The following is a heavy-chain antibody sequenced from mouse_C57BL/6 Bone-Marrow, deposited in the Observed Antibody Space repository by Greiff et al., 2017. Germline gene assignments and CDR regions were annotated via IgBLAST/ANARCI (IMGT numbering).Heavy chain of an antibody. CDR1: GYTFTSYW. J-gene: IGHJ4*01. V-gene: IGHV1-69*01. CDR2: IDPSDSYT. CDR3: ARERGYAMDY. Sequence: VQLQQPGAELVMPGASVKLSCKASGYTFTSYWMHWVKQRPGQGLEWIGEIDPSDSYTNSNQQFKGKPTLTVDKSSRTAYMQLSSLKSEDYAVYYGARERGYAMDYWGQGTSVTVSS.